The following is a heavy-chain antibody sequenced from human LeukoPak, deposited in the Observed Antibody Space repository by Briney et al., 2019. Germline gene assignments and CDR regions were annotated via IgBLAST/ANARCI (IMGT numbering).Heavy chain of an antibody. J-gene: IGHJ4*02. D-gene: IGHD6-13*01. V-gene: IGHV3-30*01. Sequence: GGSLRLSCAASGFTFSSYAMHWVRQAPGKGLEWVAVISYDGSNKYYADSVKGRFIISRDNSKNTLYLQMNSLRAEDTAVYYCSRDPTIAAGTYYFDYWGQGTLVTVSS. CDR1: GFTFSSYA. CDR2: ISYDGSNK. CDR3: SRDPTIAAGTYYFDY.